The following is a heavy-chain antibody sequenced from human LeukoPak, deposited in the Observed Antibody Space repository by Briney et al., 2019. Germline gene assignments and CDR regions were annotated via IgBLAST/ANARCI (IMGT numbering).Heavy chain of an antibody. V-gene: IGHV3-64*01. Sequence: GGPLRLSCAASGFTFSSYAMHWVRQAPGKGLEYVSAISSNGGSTYYANSVKGRFTISRDNSKNTLYLHMGSLRAEDMAVYYCASPGAYYWGQGTLVTVSS. CDR3: ASPGAYY. CDR2: ISSNGGST. CDR1: GFTFSSYA. J-gene: IGHJ4*02.